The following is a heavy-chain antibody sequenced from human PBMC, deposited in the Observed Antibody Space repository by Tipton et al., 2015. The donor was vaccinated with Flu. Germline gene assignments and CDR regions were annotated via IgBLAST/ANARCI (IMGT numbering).Heavy chain of an antibody. CDR1: GGSLSGTNYY. V-gene: IGHV4-31*03. J-gene: IGHJ2*01. CDR3: ARMEWTVTTPRYFDL. D-gene: IGHD4-17*01. CDR2: IYYIGST. Sequence: TLSLTCTVSGGSLSGTNYYWTWIRQHPGKGLEWIGHIYYIGSTYYNPSLKSRVTISVDTSKNQFSLKLSSVTAADTAVYYCARMEWTVTTPRYFDLWGRGTLVTVSS.